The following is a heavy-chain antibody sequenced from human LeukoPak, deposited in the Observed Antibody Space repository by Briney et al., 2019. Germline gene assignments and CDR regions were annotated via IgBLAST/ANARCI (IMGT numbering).Heavy chain of an antibody. V-gene: IGHV3-7*02. CDR2: IKQDGSEK. CDR3: SYGGWDY. Sequence: PGGSLRLSCAASGFTFSDHYMDWVRQAPGKGLEWVANIKQDGSEKYYVDSVKGRFTISRDNAKNSLYLQMNSLRAEDTAVYYCSYGGWDYWDQGTLVTVSS. J-gene: IGHJ4*02. CDR1: GFTFSDHY. D-gene: IGHD6-19*01.